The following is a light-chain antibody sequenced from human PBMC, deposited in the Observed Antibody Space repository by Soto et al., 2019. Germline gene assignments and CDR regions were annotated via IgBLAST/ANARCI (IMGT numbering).Light chain of an antibody. CDR2: GAS. J-gene: IGKJ1*01. CDR1: QTISIF. Sequence: DIQMTQSPSSLSASVGDRVTITCRASQTISIFLNWYQQKPGKAPKLLIYGASTLQGGVPSRFSGSGSGTDFTLTISRLQPEDFATYYCQQSYGSPPWTFGQGTKVDIK. V-gene: IGKV1-39*01. CDR3: QQSYGSPPWT.